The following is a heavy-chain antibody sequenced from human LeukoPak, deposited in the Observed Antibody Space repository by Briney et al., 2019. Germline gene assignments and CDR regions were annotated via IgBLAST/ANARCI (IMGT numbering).Heavy chain of an antibody. D-gene: IGHD1-7*01. J-gene: IGHJ6*02. Sequence: SETLSLTCTVSGGSIGSFYWSWIRQPPGKGLEWIGYIYYTGSTNYNPSLKGRVTISVDTSKNQFSLKLSSVTAAGTAVYYCARDNWNYGSSMDVWGQGTTVTVSS. CDR3: ARDNWNYGSSMDV. CDR1: GGSIGSFY. CDR2: IYYTGST. V-gene: IGHV4-59*01.